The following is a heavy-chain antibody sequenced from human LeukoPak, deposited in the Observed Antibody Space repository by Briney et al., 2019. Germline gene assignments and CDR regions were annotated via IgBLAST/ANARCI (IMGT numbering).Heavy chain of an antibody. Sequence: GGSLRLSCAASGFTFSNYWMHWVRQAPGKGLVWVSRINSDGSSTSYADSVKGRFTISRDNAKNTLYLQMNSLRAEDTAVYYCARDQDYGDYFGLWGQGTLVTVSS. V-gene: IGHV3-74*01. CDR2: INSDGSST. J-gene: IGHJ4*02. CDR1: GFTFSNYW. D-gene: IGHD4-17*01. CDR3: ARDQDYGDYFGL.